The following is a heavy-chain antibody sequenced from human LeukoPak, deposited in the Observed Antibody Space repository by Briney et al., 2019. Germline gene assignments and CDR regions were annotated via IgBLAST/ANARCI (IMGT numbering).Heavy chain of an antibody. CDR2: LYSNGNT. Sequence: GGSLRLSCAASGFTFDNYAMTWVRQAPGKGLEWVSTLYSNGNTYYADSVKGRFTISRDNSKNTLSLQMNSLRAEDTAVYYCARDYYDGSAYYSYYEYWGQGTLVTVSS. J-gene: IGHJ4*02. CDR1: GFTFDNYA. V-gene: IGHV3-23*01. D-gene: IGHD3-22*01. CDR3: ARDYYDGSAYYSYYEY.